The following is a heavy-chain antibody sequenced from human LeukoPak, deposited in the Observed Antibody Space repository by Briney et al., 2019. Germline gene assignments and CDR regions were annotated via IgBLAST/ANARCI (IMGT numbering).Heavy chain of an antibody. CDR3: ARHSGGRDSSGEYWYFDL. V-gene: IGHV4-59*08. D-gene: IGHD3-22*01. Sequence: SETLSLTCTVSGGSISSYYWSWIRQPPGKGLEWIGYIYYSGSTNYNPSLKSRVTISVDTSKNQFSLKLSSVTAADTVVYYCARHSGGRDSSGEYWYFDLWGRGTLVTVSS. CDR1: GGSISSYY. CDR2: IYYSGST. J-gene: IGHJ2*01.